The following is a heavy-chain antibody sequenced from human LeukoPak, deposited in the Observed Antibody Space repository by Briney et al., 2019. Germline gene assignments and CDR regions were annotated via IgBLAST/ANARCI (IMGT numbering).Heavy chain of an antibody. CDR2: ISSSSSYI. D-gene: IGHD5-24*01. Sequence: GGSLRLSCAASGLTVSSNYMSWVRQAPGKGLEWVSSISSSSSYIYYADSVKGRFTISRDNAKNSLYLQMNSLRAEDTAVYYCARGNEMATSPWNYFDYWGQGTLVTVSS. CDR1: GLTVSSNY. J-gene: IGHJ4*02. CDR3: ARGNEMATSPWNYFDY. V-gene: IGHV3-21*01.